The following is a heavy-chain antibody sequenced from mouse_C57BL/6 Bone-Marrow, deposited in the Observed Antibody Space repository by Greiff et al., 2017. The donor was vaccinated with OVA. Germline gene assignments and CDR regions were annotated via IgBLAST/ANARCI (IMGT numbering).Heavy chain of an antibody. Sequence: QVQLQQSGAELVRPGPSVKMSCKASGYTFTNYWIGWAKQRPGHGLEWIGDIYPGGGYTNYNEKFKGKATLTAAKASSTAYMQFSSLTSEDSAIYYCAIYGSRRDWYFDVWGTGTTVTVSS. V-gene: IGHV1-63*01. D-gene: IGHD1-1*01. CDR1: GYTFTNYW. CDR2: IYPGGGYT. J-gene: IGHJ1*03. CDR3: AIYGSRRDWYFDV.